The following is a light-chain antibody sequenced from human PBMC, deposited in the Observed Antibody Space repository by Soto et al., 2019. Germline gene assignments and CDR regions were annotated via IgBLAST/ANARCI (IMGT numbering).Light chain of an antibody. Sequence: DIVMTQSPDSLAVSLGERATINCKSSQSVLYSSNNKNYFAWYQQKPGQPPKALIYWASTRESGVPDRFSGSGSGTDFTLTISSLQAEDVAVYYCQQYYTTPWTFGQGNKVEIK. J-gene: IGKJ1*01. V-gene: IGKV4-1*01. CDR1: QSVLYSSNNKNY. CDR3: QQYYTTPWT. CDR2: WAS.